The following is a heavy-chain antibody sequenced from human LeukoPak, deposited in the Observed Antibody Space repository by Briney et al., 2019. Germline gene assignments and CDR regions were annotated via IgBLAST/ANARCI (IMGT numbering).Heavy chain of an antibody. J-gene: IGHJ5*02. D-gene: IGHD6-19*01. Sequence: GASVKVSCKASGYTFTSYDINWVRQATGQGLEWMGWINPDSGNTGYAQKFQGRVTMTRNTSISTAYMELSSLRSEDTAMYYCARGPVAGTGLNWFDPWGQGTLVTVSS. CDR2: INPDSGNT. V-gene: IGHV1-8*01. CDR1: GYTFTSYD. CDR3: ARGPVAGTGLNWFDP.